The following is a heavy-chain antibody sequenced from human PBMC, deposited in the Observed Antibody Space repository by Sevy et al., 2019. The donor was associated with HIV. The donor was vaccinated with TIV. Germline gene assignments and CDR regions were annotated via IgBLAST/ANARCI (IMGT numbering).Heavy chain of an antibody. V-gene: IGHV5-51*01. CDR3: ARSQAAYDFWNAFYTPRNFDS. D-gene: IGHD3-3*01. Sequence: GESLKISCKTSGYSFSTHWIGWVRQMPGRGLEWMGSIYPDDSDSRYSPSFQGQVTISVDRSIKTAYLLWSSLKASDTATYYCARSQAAYDFWNAFYTPRNFDSWGQRTLVTVSS. CDR2: IYPDDSDS. CDR1: GYSFSTHW. J-gene: IGHJ4*02.